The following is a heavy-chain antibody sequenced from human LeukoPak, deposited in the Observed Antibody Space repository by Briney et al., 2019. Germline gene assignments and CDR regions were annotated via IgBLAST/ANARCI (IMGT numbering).Heavy chain of an antibody. J-gene: IGHJ4*02. CDR2: INWNGGST. D-gene: IGHD3-22*01. Sequence: GGSLRLSCAASGFTFDDHGMSWVRQAPGKGLEWVSGINWNGGSTGYADSVKGRFTISRDNAKNSLYLQMNSLRAEDTAVYYCAKDLIYYYDSSGHDYWGQGTLVTVSS. CDR1: GFTFDDHG. V-gene: IGHV3-20*04. CDR3: AKDLIYYYDSSGHDY.